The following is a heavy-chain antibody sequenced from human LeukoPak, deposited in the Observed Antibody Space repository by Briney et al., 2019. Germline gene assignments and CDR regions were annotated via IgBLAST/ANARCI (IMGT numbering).Heavy chain of an antibody. D-gene: IGHD3-16*02. CDR1: GYTFTSYD. Sequence: WASVKVSCKASGYTFTSYDINWVRQAPGQGLEWMGWIHPSTGNPTYAQGFTGRFVFSLDTSVSTTYLQISSLKAEDTAVYFCARAFQSLGGLSLPDYWGQGTLVTVSS. J-gene: IGHJ4*02. CDR3: ARAFQSLGGLSLPDY. CDR2: IHPSTGNP. V-gene: IGHV7-4-1*02.